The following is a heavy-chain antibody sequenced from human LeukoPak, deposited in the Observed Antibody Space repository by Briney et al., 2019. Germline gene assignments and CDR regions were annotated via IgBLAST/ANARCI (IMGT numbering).Heavy chain of an antibody. CDR2: IYPGDSDT. CDR1: GYSFTSYW. Sequence: GESLKISCKGSGYSFTSYWIGWVRPMPGKGLDFMGIIYPGDSDTRYSPSFQGQVTISANKSISTAYQQRSSLKDADTAMYYCARGATSAYYFDYWGQGTLVTVSS. V-gene: IGHV5-51*01. D-gene: IGHD5-12*01. J-gene: IGHJ4*02. CDR3: ARGATSAYYFDY.